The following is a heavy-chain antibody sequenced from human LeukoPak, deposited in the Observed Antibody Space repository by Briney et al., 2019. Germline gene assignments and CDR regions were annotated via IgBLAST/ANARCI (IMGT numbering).Heavy chain of an antibody. Sequence: GASVKVSCTASGYTFTGYYMHWVRQAPGQGLEWMGWINPNSGGTKYAQKFQGRVTMTRDTSISTAYMELSRLRSDDTAVYYCASTSGYNELDYWGQGTLVTVSS. CDR2: INPNSGGT. CDR3: ASTSGYNELDY. D-gene: IGHD5-12*01. V-gene: IGHV1-2*02. CDR1: GYTFTGYY. J-gene: IGHJ4*02.